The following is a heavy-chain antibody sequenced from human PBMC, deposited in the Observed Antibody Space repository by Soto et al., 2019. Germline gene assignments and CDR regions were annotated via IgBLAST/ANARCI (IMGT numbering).Heavy chain of an antibody. CDR2: IVVGSGNT. V-gene: IGHV1-58*01. J-gene: IGHJ3*02. D-gene: IGHD1-26*01. CDR1: GFTFTSSA. Sequence: QMQLVQSGPEVKKPGTSVKVSCKASGFTFTSSAVQWVRQARGQRLEWIGWIVVGSGNTNYAQKFQERVTITRDMSTSTAYMELSSLRSEDTAVYYCAAGPFWGELLDAFDIWGQGTMVTVSS. CDR3: AAGPFWGELLDAFDI.